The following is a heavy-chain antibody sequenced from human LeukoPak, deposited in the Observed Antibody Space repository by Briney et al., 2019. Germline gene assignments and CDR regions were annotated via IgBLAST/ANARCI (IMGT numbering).Heavy chain of an antibody. J-gene: IGHJ3*02. CDR1: GGSISSGDYY. D-gene: IGHD3-10*01. CDR2: IYYSGST. V-gene: IGHV4-30-4*01. CDR3: ARALGFGESTDAFDI. Sequence: SENLSLTCTVSGGSISSGDYYWSWIRQPPGKGLEWIGYIYYSGSTYYNPSLKSRVTISVDTSKNQFSLKLSSVTAADTAVYYCARALGFGESTDAFDIWGQGTMVTVSS.